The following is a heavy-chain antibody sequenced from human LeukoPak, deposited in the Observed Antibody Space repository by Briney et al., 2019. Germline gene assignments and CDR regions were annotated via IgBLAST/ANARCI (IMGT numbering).Heavy chain of an antibody. D-gene: IGHD6-6*01. CDR1: DGSFSGYF. CDR3: VRGTTAARLQN. V-gene: IGHV4-34*01. CDR2: INNSGST. Sequence: SETLSLTCAVYDGSFSGYFWTWIRQPPGKGLEWIGEINNSGSTFYNPSLKSRVTISVDTSNNQFSPILSSVTAADTAVYYCVRGTTAARLQNWGQGTQVTVSS. J-gene: IGHJ4*02.